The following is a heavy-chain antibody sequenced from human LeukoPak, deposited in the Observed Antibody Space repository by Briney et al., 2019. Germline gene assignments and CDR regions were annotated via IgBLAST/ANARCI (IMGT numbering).Heavy chain of an antibody. CDR1: RSSMSGYY. Sequence: PSETLSLTCTVSRSSMSGYYWSWIRQPPGKGLEWIGYIYYSGSTNYNPSLKSRVTISVDTSKNQFSLKLSSVTAADTAVYYCARDAPYGSGRNFDYWGQGTLVTVSS. V-gene: IGHV4-59*12. D-gene: IGHD3-10*01. J-gene: IGHJ4*02. CDR2: IYYSGST. CDR3: ARDAPYGSGRNFDY.